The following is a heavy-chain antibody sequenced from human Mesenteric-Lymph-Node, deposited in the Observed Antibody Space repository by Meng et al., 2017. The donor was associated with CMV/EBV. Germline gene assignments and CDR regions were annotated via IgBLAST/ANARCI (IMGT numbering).Heavy chain of an antibody. CDR3: ASGYDSSGYSYFDY. V-gene: IGHV1-2*02. CDR2: INPNSGGT. Sequence: KASGYTFTGTYMHWVRQAPGQGLEWMGWINPNSGGTKYAQKFQGRVTLTRDTSISTAYLEMSSLKSDDTAVYFCASGYDSSGYSYFDYWGQGTLVTVSS. CDR1: GYTFTGTY. D-gene: IGHD3-22*01. J-gene: IGHJ4*02.